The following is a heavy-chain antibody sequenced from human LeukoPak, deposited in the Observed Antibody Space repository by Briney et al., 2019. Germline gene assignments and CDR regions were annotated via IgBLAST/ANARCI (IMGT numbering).Heavy chain of an antibody. CDR2: ISAYNGNT. D-gene: IGHD3-3*01. J-gene: IGHJ6*03. CDR3: ARVKFLEWLLSRGYYYYMDV. Sequence: GASVKVSCKASGYTFTGYYMHWVRQAPGQGLEWMGWISAYNGNTNYAQKLQGRVTMTTDTSTSTAYMELRSLRSDDTAVYYCARVKFLEWLLSRGYYYYMDVWGKGTTVTVSS. CDR1: GYTFTGYY. V-gene: IGHV1-18*04.